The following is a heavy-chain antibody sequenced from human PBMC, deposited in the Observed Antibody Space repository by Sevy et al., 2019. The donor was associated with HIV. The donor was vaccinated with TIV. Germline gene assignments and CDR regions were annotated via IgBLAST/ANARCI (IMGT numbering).Heavy chain of an antibody. Sequence: GGSLRLSFAASGFTFSSYSMNWVRQAPGKGLEWVSSISSSSSYMYYADSVKGRFTISRDNAKNSLYLQMNSLRAEDTAVYYCARDLPGRTTVVTHGNAFDIWGQGTMVTVSS. V-gene: IGHV3-21*04. CDR3: ARDLPGRTTVVTHGNAFDI. CDR2: ISSSSSYM. J-gene: IGHJ3*02. CDR1: GFTFSSYS. D-gene: IGHD4-17*01.